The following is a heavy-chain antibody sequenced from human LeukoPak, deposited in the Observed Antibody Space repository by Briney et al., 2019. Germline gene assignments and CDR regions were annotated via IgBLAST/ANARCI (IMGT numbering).Heavy chain of an antibody. Sequence: ASVKVSCKASGYTFTSYGISWVRQAPGQGLEWMGWISAYNGNTNYAQKLQGRVTMTTDTSTSTAYMELRSLRSDDTAVYYCAREYYDAYYYYMDVWGKGTTVTISS. CDR2: ISAYNGNT. D-gene: IGHD3-16*01. CDR1: GYTFTSYG. J-gene: IGHJ6*03. V-gene: IGHV1-18*01. CDR3: AREYYDAYYYYMDV.